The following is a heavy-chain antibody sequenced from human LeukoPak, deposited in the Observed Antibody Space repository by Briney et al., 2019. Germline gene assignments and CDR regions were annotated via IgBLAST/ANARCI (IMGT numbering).Heavy chain of an antibody. CDR1: GFTFSSYA. D-gene: IGHD3-22*01. CDR3: ARGGRSSGYYGY. Sequence: GGSLRLSCAASGFTFSSYAMSWVRQAPGKGLEWVSVIYSGGSTYYADSVRGRFTISRDNSKNTLCLQMNSLRAEDTAVYYCARGGRSSGYYGYWGQGTLVTVSS. J-gene: IGHJ4*02. CDR2: IYSGGST. V-gene: IGHV3-53*01.